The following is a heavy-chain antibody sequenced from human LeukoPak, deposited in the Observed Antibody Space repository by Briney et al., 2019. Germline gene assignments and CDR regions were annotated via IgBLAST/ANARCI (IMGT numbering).Heavy chain of an antibody. V-gene: IGHV4-31*11. CDR1: GGSFSGYY. D-gene: IGHD6-19*01. Sequence: PSETLSLTCAVYGGSFSGYYWSWIRQHPGKGLEWIGYIYYSGSTYYNPSLKSRVTISVDTSKNQFSLKLSSVTAADTAVYYCARDSGRAAVAGLPHFDYWGQGTLVTVSS. CDR2: IYYSGST. J-gene: IGHJ4*02. CDR3: ARDSGRAAVAGLPHFDY.